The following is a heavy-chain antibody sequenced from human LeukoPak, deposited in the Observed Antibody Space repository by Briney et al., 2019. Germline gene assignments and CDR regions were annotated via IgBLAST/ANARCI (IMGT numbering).Heavy chain of an antibody. D-gene: IGHD4-17*01. CDR3: ARLAALRPINEYYYHSMDV. J-gene: IGHJ6*02. CDR1: SGSIRNYY. V-gene: IGHV4-59*12. Sequence: PSETLSLTCTVSSGSIRNYYWSWIRQPPGKGLEWIGYIHYSGSLNYNPSLKSRAIISLDTSKNQFSLRLSSVTAADTAVYYCARLAALRPINEYYYHSMDVWGQGTTVTVSS. CDR2: IHYSGSL.